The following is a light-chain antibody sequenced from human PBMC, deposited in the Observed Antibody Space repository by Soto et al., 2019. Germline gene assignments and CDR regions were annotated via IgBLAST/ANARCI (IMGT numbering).Light chain of an antibody. CDR1: QNVDIY. V-gene: IGKV3-11*01. J-gene: IGKJ4*01. Sequence: EIVLTQFPATLSLSPGERATLSCRASQNVDIYLAWYQQKPGQAPRLLIYDASNRATGIPARFSGSGSGTDFTLTNSSLEPEDFAVYYCQQRKVWPPLTFGGGTRVDIK. CDR3: QQRKVWPPLT. CDR2: DAS.